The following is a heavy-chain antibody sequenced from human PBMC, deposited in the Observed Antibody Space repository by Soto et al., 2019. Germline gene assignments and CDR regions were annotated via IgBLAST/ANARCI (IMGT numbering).Heavy chain of an antibody. Sequence: ASVKVSCKASGYTFTSYDINWVRQATGQGLEWMGWMNPNSGNTGYAQKFQGRVTMTRNTSISTAYMELSSLRSEDTAVYYCARFRKELVLFYFDYWGQGTLVTSPQ. CDR3: ARFRKELVLFYFDY. CDR1: GYTFTSYD. D-gene: IGHD6-6*01. CDR2: MNPNSGNT. J-gene: IGHJ4*02. V-gene: IGHV1-8*01.